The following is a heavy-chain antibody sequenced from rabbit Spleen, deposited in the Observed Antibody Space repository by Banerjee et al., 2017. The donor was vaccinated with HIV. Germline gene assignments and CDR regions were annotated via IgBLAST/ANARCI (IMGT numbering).Heavy chain of an antibody. CDR3: VRGASSSGYYSL. Sequence: QEQLVESGGGLVKPGTSLTLTCTASGFSFSSSYDMSWVRQAPGKGLEWIGYIDPLFGTTYYANWVNGRFTISSHSAQHTLYLQLNSLTAADTATYFCVRGASSSGYYSLWGPGTLVTVS. D-gene: IGHD1-1*01. CDR2: IDPLFGTT. V-gene: IGHV1S47*01. CDR1: GFSFSSSYD. J-gene: IGHJ4*01.